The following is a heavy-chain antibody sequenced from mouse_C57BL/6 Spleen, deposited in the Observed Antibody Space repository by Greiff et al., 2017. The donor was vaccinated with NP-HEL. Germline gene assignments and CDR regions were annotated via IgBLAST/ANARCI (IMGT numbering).Heavy chain of an antibody. Sequence: QVQLKQPGAELVKPGASVKLSCKASGYTFTSYWMHWVKQRPGQGLEWIGMIHPNSGSTNYNEKFKSKATLTVDKSSSTAYMQLSSLTSEDSAVYYCARRIYYDYDDYAMDYWGQGTSVTVSS. J-gene: IGHJ4*01. CDR3: ARRIYYDYDDYAMDY. D-gene: IGHD2-4*01. CDR1: GYTFTSYW. V-gene: IGHV1-64*01. CDR2: IHPNSGST.